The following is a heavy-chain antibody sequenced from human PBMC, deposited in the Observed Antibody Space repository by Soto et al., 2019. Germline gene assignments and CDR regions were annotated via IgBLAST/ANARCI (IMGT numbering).Heavy chain of an antibody. CDR2: ISSSSSTI. Sequence: EVQLVESGGGLVQPGGSLRLSCAASGFTFSSYSMNWVRQAPGKGLEWVSYISSSSSTIYYADSVKGRFTISRDNAKNSLYLQMTSLRAEDTAVYYCAPSPQLRTYTYWGQGTLVTVSS. J-gene: IGHJ4*02. CDR1: GFTFSSYS. CDR3: APSPQLRTYTY. D-gene: IGHD5-18*01. V-gene: IGHV3-48*01.